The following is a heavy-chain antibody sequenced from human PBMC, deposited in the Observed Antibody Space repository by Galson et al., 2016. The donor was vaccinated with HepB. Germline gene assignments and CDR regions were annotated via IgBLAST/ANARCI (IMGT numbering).Heavy chain of an antibody. D-gene: IGHD6-13*01. CDR2: IGSGGSTI. J-gene: IGHJ6*02. CDR3: ARDGGQQLVRWERLRKVYYYYPMDV. V-gene: IGHV3-48*02. CDR1: GFSISSYS. Sequence: SLRLSCAASGFSISSYSFNWVRQAPGKGLEWVSHIGSGGSTISYAGSVKGRFTISRDNAKHSLYLQMHSLRDEDTAVYYCARDGGQQLVRWERLRKVYYYYPMDVWGQEATVTASS.